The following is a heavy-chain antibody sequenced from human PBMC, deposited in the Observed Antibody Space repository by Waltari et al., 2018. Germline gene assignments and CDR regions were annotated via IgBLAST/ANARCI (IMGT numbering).Heavy chain of an antibody. Sequence: QVQLQESGPGLVKPSQTLSLTCTVSGGSISRGSYYWSWIRQPAGKGLEWIGRIYTSGSTNYNPSLKSRVTISVDTSKNQFSLKLSSVTAADTAVYYCASAMSFYYYYMDVWGKGTTVTVSS. CDR2: IYTSGST. D-gene: IGHD2-2*01. CDR1: GGSISRGSYY. CDR3: ASAMSFYYYYMDV. J-gene: IGHJ6*03. V-gene: IGHV4-61*02.